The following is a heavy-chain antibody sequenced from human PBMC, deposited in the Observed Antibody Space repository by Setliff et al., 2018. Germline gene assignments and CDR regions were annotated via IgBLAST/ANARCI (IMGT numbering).Heavy chain of an antibody. D-gene: IGHD3-10*01. CDR2: IYHSGST. V-gene: IGHV4-38-2*02. CDR3: AREGGGSGSYYWEVVRGMDV. Sequence: SETLSLTCTVSGYSISSGYYWGWIRQPPGKGLEWIGSIYHSGSTYYNPSLKSRVTISVDTSKNQFSLKLGSVTAADTAVYYCAREGGGSGSYYWEVVRGMDVWGQGTTVTVSS. J-gene: IGHJ6*02. CDR1: GYSISSGYY.